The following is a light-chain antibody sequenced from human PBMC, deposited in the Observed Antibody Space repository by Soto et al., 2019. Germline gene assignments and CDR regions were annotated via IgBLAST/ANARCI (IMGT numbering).Light chain of an antibody. J-gene: IGKJ2*01. V-gene: IGKV3-20*01. CDR3: LQYGSSLSMYT. CDR1: QSVSSSY. Sequence: ENVLTQSPGTLSLSPGERATLSCRASQSVSSSYLAWYQQKPGQAPRLLICGAFSRATGIPDRFSGSGSGTVFTLTISRLEPEDFAVYYCLQYGSSLSMYTFGQGTKLEMK. CDR2: GAF.